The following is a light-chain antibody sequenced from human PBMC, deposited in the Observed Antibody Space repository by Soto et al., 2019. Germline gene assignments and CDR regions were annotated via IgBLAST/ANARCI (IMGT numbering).Light chain of an antibody. Sequence: DVVMTQSPLSLPVTLGQPASISCRSSQSLVQGDENTYLNWFQQRPGQSPRRLIYKVSNRDPGVPDRFSGTGSGPAFTLQISRVEADDVETYYCMQGSHWPTFGQGTKLEIK. V-gene: IGKV2-30*02. CDR3: MQGSHWPT. J-gene: IGKJ2*01. CDR1: QSLVQGDENTY. CDR2: KVS.